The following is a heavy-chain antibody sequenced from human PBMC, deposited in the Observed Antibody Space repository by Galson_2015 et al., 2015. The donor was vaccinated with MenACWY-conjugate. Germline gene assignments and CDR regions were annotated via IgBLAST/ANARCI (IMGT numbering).Heavy chain of an antibody. Sequence: SLRLSCAASGFTFSRYTLNWVRQAPGKGLEWVSAISSSSSSVYYADSVMGRFTISRDNAKNSLFLQMDGLRAEDTAVYYCAVHSSSWYYYYLDVWGPGTTVTVSS. CDR2: ISSSSSSV. J-gene: IGHJ6*03. CDR1: GFTFSRYT. CDR3: AVHSSSWYYYYLDV. V-gene: IGHV3-21*01. D-gene: IGHD6-13*01.